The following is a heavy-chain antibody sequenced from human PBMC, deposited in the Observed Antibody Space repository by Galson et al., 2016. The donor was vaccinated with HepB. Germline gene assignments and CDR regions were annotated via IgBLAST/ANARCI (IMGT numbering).Heavy chain of an antibody. CDR3: AKRSVTMDV. CDR1: GFTFTYYA. V-gene: IGHV3-23*01. CDR2: VSGGGDTT. Sequence: SLRLSCAASGFTFTYYAMTWVRQAPGKGLEWVSAVSGGGDTTYYADSVKGRFTISRDNSKNTIFLQMNGLKAEDTAVYYCAKRSVTMDVWGRGTTVTVAS. D-gene: IGHD2-21*02. J-gene: IGHJ6*03.